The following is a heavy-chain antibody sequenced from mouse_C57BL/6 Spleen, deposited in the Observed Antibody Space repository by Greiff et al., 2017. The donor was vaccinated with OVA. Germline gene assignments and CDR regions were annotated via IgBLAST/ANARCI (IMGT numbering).Heavy chain of an antibody. CDR1: GYSITSGYY. V-gene: IGHV3-6*01. Sequence: EVQLQQSGPGLVKPSQSLSLTCSVTGYSITSGYYWNWIRHFPGNKLEWMGYINYDGSNNYNPSLKNRISITRDKSKNMFFLMLNSVTTEDTATYYCAREGYDYDEDFDYWGEGTTLTVSS. J-gene: IGHJ2*01. D-gene: IGHD2-4*01. CDR3: AREGYDYDEDFDY. CDR2: INYDGSN.